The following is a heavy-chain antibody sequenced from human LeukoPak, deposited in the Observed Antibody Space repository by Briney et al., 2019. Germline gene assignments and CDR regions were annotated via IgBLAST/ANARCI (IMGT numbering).Heavy chain of an antibody. CDR1: GFTFSSYG. CDR2: ISGSGGST. Sequence: GGSLRLSCAASGFTFSSYGMSWVRQAPGKGLEWVSAISGSGGSTYYADSVKGRFTISRDNSKNTLYLQMNSLRAEDTAVYDCAKDGRRHIVVVTAYYFDYWGQGTLVTVSS. V-gene: IGHV3-23*01. CDR3: AKDGRRHIVVVTAYYFDY. J-gene: IGHJ4*02. D-gene: IGHD2-21*02.